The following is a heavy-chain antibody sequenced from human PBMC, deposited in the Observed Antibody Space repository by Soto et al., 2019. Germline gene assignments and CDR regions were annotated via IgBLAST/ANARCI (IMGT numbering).Heavy chain of an antibody. CDR3: ASATVAAAGSFQH. CDR2: MNPNSGNT. J-gene: IGHJ1*01. V-gene: IGHV1-8*01. Sequence: QVQLVQSGAEVKKHGASVKVSCKASGYTFTSYDINWVRQATGQGLEWMGWMNPNSGNTGYAQKFHGRVTMTRNTSISTAYMELSSLRSEDTAVYYCASATVAAAGSFQHWGQGTLVTVSS. D-gene: IGHD6-13*01. CDR1: GYTFTSYD.